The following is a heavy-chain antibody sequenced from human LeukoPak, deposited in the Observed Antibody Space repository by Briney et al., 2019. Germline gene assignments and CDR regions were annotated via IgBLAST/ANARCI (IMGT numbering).Heavy chain of an antibody. CDR1: GGSIRGYY. J-gene: IGHJ4*02. V-gene: IGHV4-59*01. CDR3: ARESGSTGYFSNFDY. Sequence: SETLSLTCTVSGGSIRGYYWSWIRQPPGKGLEWIGYIYYSGGTNYNPSLKSRVTISLDTAKNQFSLKLSSVTAADTAVYYCARESGSTGYFSNFDYWGQGTLVTVSS. CDR2: IYYSGGT. D-gene: IGHD3-22*01.